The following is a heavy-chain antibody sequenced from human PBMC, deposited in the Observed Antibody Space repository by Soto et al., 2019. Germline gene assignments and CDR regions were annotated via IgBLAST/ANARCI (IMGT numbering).Heavy chain of an antibody. D-gene: IGHD1-26*01. J-gene: IGHJ2*01. CDR3: ARVGQGAWYFDL. CDR1: GFTFSSYW. Sequence: EVQLVESGGGLVQPGGSLTLSCAASGFTFSSYWMHWVRQAPGKGVVWVSRINPDGRGTNYADSEKGRFTTSRDNVKKTLYLQMNSLRPEDTAVYYWARVGQGAWYFDLWGRGTLVTVSS. CDR2: INPDGRGT. V-gene: IGHV3-74*01.